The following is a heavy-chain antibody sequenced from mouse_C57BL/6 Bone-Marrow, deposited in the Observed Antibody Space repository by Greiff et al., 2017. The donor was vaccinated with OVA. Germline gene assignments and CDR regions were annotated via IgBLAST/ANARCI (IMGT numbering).Heavy chain of an antibody. J-gene: IGHJ4*01. CDR1: GFSLTSYG. Sequence: QVQLQQSGPGLVQPSQSLSITCTVSGFSLTSYGVHWVRQSPGKGLEWLGVIWSGGSTDYNAAFISRLSISKDNSKSQVFFKMNGLQADDTAIYYCASPLSNPDAMDYWGQGTSVTVSS. CDR2: IWSGGST. V-gene: IGHV2-2*01. D-gene: IGHD2-5*01. CDR3: ASPLSNPDAMDY.